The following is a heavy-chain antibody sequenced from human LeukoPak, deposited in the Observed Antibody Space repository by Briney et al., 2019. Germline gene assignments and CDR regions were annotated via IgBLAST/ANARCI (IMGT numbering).Heavy chain of an antibody. CDR3: ARVSDFWSGYHGFDY. J-gene: IGHJ4*02. Sequence: GGSLRLSCAASAFTFSSYSMNWLRQAPGKGLEWVSSIGRSSSYTYYADAVKGRFTISRDNAKNSLYLQMNCLRAEDTAVYYCARVSDFWSGYHGFDYWGQGTLVTVSS. D-gene: IGHD3-3*01. CDR1: AFTFSSYS. V-gene: IGHV3-21*01. CDR2: IGRSSSYT.